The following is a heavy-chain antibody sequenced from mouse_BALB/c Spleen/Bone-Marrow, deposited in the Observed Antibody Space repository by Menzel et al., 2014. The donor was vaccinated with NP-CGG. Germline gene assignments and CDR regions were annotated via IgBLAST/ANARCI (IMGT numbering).Heavy chain of an antibody. CDR3: ARGGGSYYAMDY. V-gene: IGHV1S81*02. CDR1: GYTFTSYW. Sequence: QVQLKESGAELVKPGASVKLSCKASGYTFTSYWMHWVKQRPGQGLEWIGEINPSNGRTNYNEKFRSKATLTVDKSSSTAYMQLSSLISEDSAVYYCARGGGSYYAMDYWGQGTSVTVSS. J-gene: IGHJ4*01. CDR2: INPSNGRT. D-gene: IGHD1-1*02.